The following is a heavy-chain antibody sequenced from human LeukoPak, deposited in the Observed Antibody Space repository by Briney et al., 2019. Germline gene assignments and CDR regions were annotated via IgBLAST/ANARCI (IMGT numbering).Heavy chain of an antibody. CDR3: ARDLYSYAVRGEDAFDV. CDR2: ISIHNGHT. Sequence: GASVNVSCKASGFSLRAYAITWVRRAPGRGPEWMGWISIHNGHTNVAQRFQGRVSMATDTSTSTTYMSLRGLTSDDTATYYCARDLYSYAVRGEDAFDVWGQGTMVTV. CDR1: GFSLRAYA. V-gene: IGHV1-18*01. D-gene: IGHD5-18*01. J-gene: IGHJ3*01.